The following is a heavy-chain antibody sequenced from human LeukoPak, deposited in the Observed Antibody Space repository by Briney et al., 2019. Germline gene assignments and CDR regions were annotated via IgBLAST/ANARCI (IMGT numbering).Heavy chain of an antibody. CDR1: GFTFSSYA. J-gene: IGHJ6*02. CDR2: ISGSGGST. Sequence: GGSLRLSCAASGFTFSSYAMSWVRQAPGKGLEWVSAISGSGGSTYYADSVKGRFTISRDNSKTTLYLQMNSLRAEDTAVYYCAKDRRGYCSGGSCYEDDYYYYGMDVWGQGTTVTVSS. D-gene: IGHD2-15*01. CDR3: AKDRRGYCSGGSCYEDDYYYYGMDV. V-gene: IGHV3-23*01.